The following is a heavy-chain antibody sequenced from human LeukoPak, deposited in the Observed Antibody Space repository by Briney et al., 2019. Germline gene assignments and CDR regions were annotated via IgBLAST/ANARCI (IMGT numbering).Heavy chain of an antibody. V-gene: IGHV4-4*07. D-gene: IGHD5-18*01. CDR1: GASISNYY. J-gene: IGHJ4*02. CDR3: ARVRGITSMAYFDY. Sequence: PSETLSLTCTVSGASISNYYWIWIRQPAGKGLEWIGLIYTSGNTNYIPSLKSRVTMSVDTSKNQFSLKLSSVTAADTAVYYCARVRGITSMAYFDYWGQGTLVTVSS. CDR2: IYTSGNT.